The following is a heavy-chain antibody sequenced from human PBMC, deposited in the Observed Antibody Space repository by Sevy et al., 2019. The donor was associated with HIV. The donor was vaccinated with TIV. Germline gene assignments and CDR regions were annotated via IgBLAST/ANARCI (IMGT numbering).Heavy chain of an antibody. CDR2: ISSGSSI. Sequence: GGSLRLSCTASGFTFSSYTFNWVRQAPGKGLEWVSQISSGSSIFYADSVKGRLTISRDNAKNSLYLQMNSLRDEDTAVDYCARGYYGKGHMDYWGQGTLVTVSS. V-gene: IGHV3-48*02. D-gene: IGHD1-26*01. CDR1: GFTFSSYT. CDR3: ARGYYGKGHMDY. J-gene: IGHJ4*02.